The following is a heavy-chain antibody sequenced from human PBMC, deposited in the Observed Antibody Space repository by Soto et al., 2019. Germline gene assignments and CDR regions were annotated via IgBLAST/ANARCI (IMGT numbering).Heavy chain of an antibody. Sequence: QVQLQESGPGLVKPSETLSLTCTVSGGSVSSGSYYWSWIRQPPGKGLEWIGYIYYSGSTNYNPSLKSRVTISVDTSKNQFSLKLSSVTAADTAVYYCARDGPHVTIFGVVIHYFDYWGQGTLVTVSS. CDR2: IYYSGST. J-gene: IGHJ4*02. CDR3: ARDGPHVTIFGVVIHYFDY. D-gene: IGHD3-3*01. V-gene: IGHV4-61*01. CDR1: GGSVSSGSYY.